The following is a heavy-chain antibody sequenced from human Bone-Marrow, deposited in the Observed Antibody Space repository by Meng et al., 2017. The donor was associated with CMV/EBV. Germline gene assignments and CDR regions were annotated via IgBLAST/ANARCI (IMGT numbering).Heavy chain of an antibody. V-gene: IGHV4-31*02. CDR3: ARDNRLNCGGDCRIFDY. D-gene: IGHD2-21*01. CDR1: GGSISSGGYY. Sequence: SCTVSGGSISSGGYYWSWIRQHPGKGLEWIGYIYYSGSTYYNPSLKSRVTISVDTSKNQFSLKLSSVTAADTAVYYCARDNRLNCGGDCRIFDYWGQGTLVTVSS. J-gene: IGHJ4*02. CDR2: IYYSGST.